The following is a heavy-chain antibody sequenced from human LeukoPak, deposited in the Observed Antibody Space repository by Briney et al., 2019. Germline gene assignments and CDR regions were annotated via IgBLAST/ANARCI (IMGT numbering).Heavy chain of an antibody. CDR2: IIPIFNTA. J-gene: IGHJ4*02. D-gene: IGHD5-24*01. V-gene: IGHV1-69*13. CDR1: RGIFSTYA. Sequence: SVKVSCKASRGIFSTYAISWVRQAPGQGLEWLGEIIPIFNTANYAQKFQGRVTITADESTSTAYMELNSLRSEDTAIYYCARDRERDGYNYFDYWGQGTLVTVSS. CDR3: ARDRERDGYNYFDY.